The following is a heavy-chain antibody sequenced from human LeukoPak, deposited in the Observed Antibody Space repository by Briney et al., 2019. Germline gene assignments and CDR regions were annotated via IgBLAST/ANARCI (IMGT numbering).Heavy chain of an antibody. Sequence: PGGSLRLSCAASGFTFSSYSINWVRQAPGKGLEWVSHIRSDTSTKYYADSVKGRFTISRDNAKNSVYLQMNSLRAEDTAVYYCTRDSGYEFDYWGQGTLVTVSS. V-gene: IGHV3-48*04. D-gene: IGHD5-12*01. J-gene: IGHJ4*02. CDR2: IRSDTSTK. CDR3: TRDSGYEFDY. CDR1: GFTFSSYS.